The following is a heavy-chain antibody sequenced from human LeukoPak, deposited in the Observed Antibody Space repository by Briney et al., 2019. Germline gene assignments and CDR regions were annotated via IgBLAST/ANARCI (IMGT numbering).Heavy chain of an antibody. J-gene: IGHJ4*02. CDR1: GFTFSSYW. D-gene: IGHD3-10*01. V-gene: IGHV3-7*01. CDR3: AKDELLLWFGAPGY. Sequence: GGSLRLSCAASGFTFSSYWMSWVRQAPGKGLEWVANIKQDGSEKYYVDSVKGRFTISRDNSKNTLYLQMNSLRAEDTAVYYCAKDELLLWFGAPGYWGQGTLVTVSS. CDR2: IKQDGSEK.